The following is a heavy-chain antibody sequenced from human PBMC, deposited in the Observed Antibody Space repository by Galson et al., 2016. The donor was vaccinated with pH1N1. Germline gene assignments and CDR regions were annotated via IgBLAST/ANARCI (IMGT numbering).Heavy chain of an antibody. V-gene: IGHV5-51*03. CDR3: ARQYDFGDYRGNAFDI. CDR2: VNPGGSTI. D-gene: IGHD4-17*01. Sequence: QSGAEVKKPGESLKISCKASGYIFTSQWIAWVRQVPGKGLEWVGVVNPGGSTIRCSPSFQGQVTISSDKSMSTAYLQWISLRASDTAMYYCARQYDFGDYRGNAFDIWGQGTVVIVSS. J-gene: IGHJ3*02. CDR1: GYIFTSQW.